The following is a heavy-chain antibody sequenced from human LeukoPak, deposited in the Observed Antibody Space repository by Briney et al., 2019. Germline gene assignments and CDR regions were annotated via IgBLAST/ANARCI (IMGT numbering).Heavy chain of an antibody. V-gene: IGHV3-21*01. D-gene: IGHD2-15*01. CDR2: ITSGSSYI. J-gene: IGHJ4*02. CDR3: ARDQYCSGGSCYNHDY. Sequence: PGGSLRLSCAASGLTFNNAWRSWVRQAPGKGLEWVSSITSGSSYIYYADSVKGRFTISRDNAKNSLYLQMNSLRAEDTAVYYCARDQYCSGGSCYNHDYWGQGTLVTVSS. CDR1: GLTFNNAW.